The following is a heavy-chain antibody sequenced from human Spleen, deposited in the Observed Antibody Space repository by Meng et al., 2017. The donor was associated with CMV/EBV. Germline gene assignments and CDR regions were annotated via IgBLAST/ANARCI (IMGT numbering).Heavy chain of an antibody. D-gene: IGHD6-6*01. Sequence: GGSLRLSCAASGFTFSSYAMHWVRQAPGKGLEWVAVISYDGSNKYYADSVKGRFTISRDNSKNTLYLQMNSLRAEDTAVYYCARNREAIAARAYFDYWGQGTLVTVSS. J-gene: IGHJ4*02. CDR1: GFTFSSYA. CDR2: ISYDGSNK. CDR3: ARNREAIAARAYFDY. V-gene: IGHV3-30-3*01.